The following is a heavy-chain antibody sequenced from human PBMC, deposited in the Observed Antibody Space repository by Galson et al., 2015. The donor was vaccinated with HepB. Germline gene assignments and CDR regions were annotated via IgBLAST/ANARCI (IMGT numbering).Heavy chain of an antibody. Sequence: PALVKPTQTLTLTCTFSGFSLSTSGMCVSWIRQPPGKALEWLALVDWDDDKYYSTSLKTRLTISKDTSKNQVVLTMTNMDPVDTATYYCARIPPGYCSGGSWFDYWGQGTLVTVSS. D-gene: IGHD2-15*01. V-gene: IGHV2-70*01. J-gene: IGHJ4*02. CDR2: VDWDDDK. CDR1: GFSLSTSGMC. CDR3: ARIPPGYCSGGSWFDY.